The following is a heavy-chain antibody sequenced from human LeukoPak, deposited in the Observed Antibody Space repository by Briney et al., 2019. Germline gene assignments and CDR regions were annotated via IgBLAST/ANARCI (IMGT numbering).Heavy chain of an antibody. D-gene: IGHD6-13*01. CDR2: IGGSGGST. CDR1: GFTFSSYA. Sequence: GGSLRLSCAASGFTFSSYAMSWVRQAPGKGLEWVSTIGGSGGSTNYADSVKGRFTISRDNSKNTLYLQMNSLRAEDTALYYCAKALERYSITSKDRYFDLWGRGTLVTVSS. CDR3: AKALERYSITSKDRYFDL. V-gene: IGHV3-23*01. J-gene: IGHJ2*01.